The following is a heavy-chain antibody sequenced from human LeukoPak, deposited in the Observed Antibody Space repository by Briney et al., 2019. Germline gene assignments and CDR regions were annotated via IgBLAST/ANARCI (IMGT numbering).Heavy chain of an antibody. V-gene: IGHV3-7*05. Sequence: GGSLRLSCAASGFTFSSYWMTWVRQAPGKGLEWVANIKQDGSEKNYVDSVQGRFTISRDNAKNSLFLQMHSLRAEDTAVYYCARDVGYDSSGYYPYYFDYRGQGTLVTVSS. D-gene: IGHD3-22*01. CDR1: GFTFSSYW. CDR2: IKQDGSEK. CDR3: ARDVGYDSSGYYPYYFDY. J-gene: IGHJ4*02.